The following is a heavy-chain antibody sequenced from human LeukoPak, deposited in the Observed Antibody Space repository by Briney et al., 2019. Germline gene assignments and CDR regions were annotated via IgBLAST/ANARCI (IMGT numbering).Heavy chain of an antibody. D-gene: IGHD6-13*01. J-gene: IGHJ4*02. V-gene: IGHV4-4*07. CDR1: SGFNTSHF. CDR2: IYTAGNT. CDR3: ATGVHGIAAAGDYYFDY. Sequence: SETLSLTCPVSSGFNTSHFWSWIRQAAGKRPEWIGRIYTAGNTNYDPSLKSRVTISIDTPNNQFSLKLSSVTAADTAVYYCATGVHGIAAAGDYYFDYWGQGTLVTVSS.